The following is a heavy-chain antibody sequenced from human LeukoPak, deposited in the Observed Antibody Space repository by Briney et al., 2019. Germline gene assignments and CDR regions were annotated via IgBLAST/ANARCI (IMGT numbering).Heavy chain of an antibody. CDR1: GSTFSSYG. D-gene: IGHD4-23*01. V-gene: IGHV3-30*04. CDR2: ISYDGSDK. J-gene: IGHJ4*02. Sequence: GRSLRLSCAASGSTFSSYGIHWVRQAPGKGLEWVAVISYDGSDKYYADSVKGRFTISRDNSKNTVYLQMNSLRAEDTAVYYCARGARRGDDYGGFFDYWGQGTLVTVSS. CDR3: ARGARRGDDYGGFFDY.